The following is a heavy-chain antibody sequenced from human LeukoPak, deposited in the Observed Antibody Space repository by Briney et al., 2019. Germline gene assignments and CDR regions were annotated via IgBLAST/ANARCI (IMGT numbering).Heavy chain of an antibody. CDR3: ARDAAAGTYWYFDL. J-gene: IGHJ2*01. CDR1: GFTFSDYY. Sequence: GGSLRLSCAASGFTFSDYYMSWIRQAPGKGLEWVSYISSSSSYTNYADSVKGRFTISRDNAKNSLYLQMNSLRDEDTAVYYCARDAAAGTYWYFDLWGRGTLVTVSS. D-gene: IGHD6-13*01. CDR2: ISSSSSYT. V-gene: IGHV3-11*06.